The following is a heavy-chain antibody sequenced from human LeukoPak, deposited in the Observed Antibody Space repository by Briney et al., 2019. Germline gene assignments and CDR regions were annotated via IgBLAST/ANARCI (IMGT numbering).Heavy chain of an antibody. CDR2: ISAYNGNT. CDR1: GYTFTSYG. V-gene: IGHV1-18*01. Sequence: ASVKVSCKASGYTFTSYGISWVRQAPGQGLEWIGWISAYNGNTNYAQKLQGRVTMTPDPSTSTAYMELRSLRSDDTAVYYCARAGRSDYYSYYYMDVWGKGTTVTVSS. J-gene: IGHJ6*03. CDR3: ARAGRSDYYSYYYMDV.